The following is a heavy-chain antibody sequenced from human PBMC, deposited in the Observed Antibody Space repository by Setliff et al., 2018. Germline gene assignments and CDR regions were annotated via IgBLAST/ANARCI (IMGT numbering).Heavy chain of an antibody. CDR1: GGSISSYY. CDR2: IYIGGSA. J-gene: IGHJ4*02. Sequence: SETLSLTCTVSGGSISSYYWSWIRQPAGKGLEWIGHIYIGGSANYNPSLKSRVTMSMDTSKNQFSLKVSSVTAADTAVYYCARSFSRREKFLLDYWGQGALVTVSS. V-gene: IGHV4-4*07. CDR3: ARSFSRREKFLLDY.